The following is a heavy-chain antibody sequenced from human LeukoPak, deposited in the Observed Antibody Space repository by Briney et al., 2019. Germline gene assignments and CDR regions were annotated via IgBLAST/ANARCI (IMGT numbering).Heavy chain of an antibody. CDR3: AKGRDSTWQFDY. J-gene: IGHJ4*02. V-gene: IGHV3-33*06. CDR1: GSTFSSYG. D-gene: IGHD6-13*01. CDR2: IWYDGSNK. Sequence: GRSLRLSCAASGSTFSSYGLHWVRRAPGKGLEWVALIWYDGSNKYYADSVKGRFTISRDNSKNTLYLQMNSLRAEDAAVYYCAKGRDSTWQFDYWGQGTLVTVSS.